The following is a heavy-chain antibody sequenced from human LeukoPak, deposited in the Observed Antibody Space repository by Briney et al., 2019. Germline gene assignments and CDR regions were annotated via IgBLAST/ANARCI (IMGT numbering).Heavy chain of an antibody. CDR2: ISSSSTT. Sequence: GGSLRLSCAASGFTFSDYSMNWVRQAPGKGLEWGSYISSSSTTCYSDSVRGRFTISRDNAKNSLYLQMSSLRAEDTAVYYCASFTVVGSYYYYMGVWGNGTTVTVSS. CDR1: GFTFSDYS. V-gene: IGHV3-69-1*01. J-gene: IGHJ6*03. D-gene: IGHD3-10*01. CDR3: ASFTVVGSYYYYMGV.